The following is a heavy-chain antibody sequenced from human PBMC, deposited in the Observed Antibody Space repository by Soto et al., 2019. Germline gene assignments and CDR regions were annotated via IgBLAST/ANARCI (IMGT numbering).Heavy chain of an antibody. CDR1: GGSMSTNSYY. CDR3: SRHLRGKAVGVWIQLWTTRDAFDI. J-gene: IGHJ3*02. CDR2: IYYSGRT. Sequence: PSETFSHRCSVSGGSMSTNSYYGGCLRQAPGKGMERIGSIYYSGRTYYNQSRKSRVTISVDTSKNQFSLKLSSVTAADTAVYYCSRHLRGKAVGVWIQLWTTRDAFDIWGQGTIVT. V-gene: IGHV4-39*01. D-gene: IGHD5-18*01.